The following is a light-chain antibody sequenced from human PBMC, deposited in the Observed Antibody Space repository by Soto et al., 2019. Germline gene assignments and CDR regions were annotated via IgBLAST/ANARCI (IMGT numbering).Light chain of an antibody. V-gene: IGKV3-20*01. Sequence: EIVLTQSPGTLSLSPGERATLSCRASQSVSNNYLAWYQQKPGQAPRLLIYGASSSATGIPDRFSGSGSGTDFTLTISRLDPADFAVYYCQQYGTSPLTFGPGTKVDIK. CDR2: GAS. CDR3: QQYGTSPLT. J-gene: IGKJ3*01. CDR1: QSVSNNY.